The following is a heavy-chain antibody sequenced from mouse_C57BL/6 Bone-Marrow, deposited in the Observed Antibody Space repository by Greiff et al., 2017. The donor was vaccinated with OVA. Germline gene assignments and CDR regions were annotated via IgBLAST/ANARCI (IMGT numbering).Heavy chain of an antibody. V-gene: IGHV1-18*01. J-gene: IGHJ3*01. CDR3: ARGGYYDYDGGAWFAY. Sequence: VQLKHSGPELAKPGASVKIPCKASGYTFTDYNMDWVKQSHGKSLEWIGDINSNNGGTIYNQKFKGKATLTVDKSSSTAYMELRSLTSEDTAVYYCARGGYYDYDGGAWFAYWGQGTLVTVSA. D-gene: IGHD2-4*01. CDR1: GYTFTDYN. CDR2: INSNNGGT.